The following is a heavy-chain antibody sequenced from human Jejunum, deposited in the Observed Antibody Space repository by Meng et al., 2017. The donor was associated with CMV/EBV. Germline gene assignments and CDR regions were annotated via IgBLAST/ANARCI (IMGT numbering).Heavy chain of an antibody. J-gene: IGHJ4*02. Sequence: GFRFSCFAMHWVRQASGKGLEWVGRIRSKTNSYATAYAASVKGRFTISRDDSKNAAYLQMNSLKTEDTAVYYCTRQEIAARPPFDYWGQGTLVTVSS. CDR3: TRQEIAARPPFDY. CDR1: GFRFSCFA. CDR2: IRSKTNSYAT. D-gene: IGHD6-6*01. V-gene: IGHV3-73*01.